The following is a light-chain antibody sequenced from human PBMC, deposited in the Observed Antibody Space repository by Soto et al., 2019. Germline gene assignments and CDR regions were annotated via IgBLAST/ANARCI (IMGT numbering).Light chain of an antibody. V-gene: IGKV3-15*01. CDR1: QSVSSN. J-gene: IGKJ1*01. Sequence: EMVMKHSPATLSVYKRERATLSCRASQSVSSNLAWYQQKPGQAPRLLIYGASTRATGIPARFSGSGSGTEFTLTISSLQSEDFAVHYCQQYNNWPPWTFGQGTKV. CDR3: QQYNNWPPWT. CDR2: GAS.